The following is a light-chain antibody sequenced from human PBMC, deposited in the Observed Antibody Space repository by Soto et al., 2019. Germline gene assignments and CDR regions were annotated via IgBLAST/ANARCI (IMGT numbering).Light chain of an antibody. CDR1: QNIGRF. Sequence: DVQWTQSPASLSSSVVDIVTVTCRASQNIGRFLNWHQQKPGKAPNVLINVASTLRSGVPSRFSGSGSGTDFNLTINSLQPEDFATYFCQQSFTTPLTFGGGTKVDIK. CDR2: VAS. V-gene: IGKV1-39*01. CDR3: QQSFTTPLT. J-gene: IGKJ4*01.